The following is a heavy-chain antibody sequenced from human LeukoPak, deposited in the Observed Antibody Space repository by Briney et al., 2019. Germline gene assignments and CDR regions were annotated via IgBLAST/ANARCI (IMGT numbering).Heavy chain of an antibody. CDR1: GYTLTELS. CDR3: ATGGVGATPFDY. Sequence: GASVEVSCKVSGYTLTELSMHWVRQAPGKGLEWMGGFDPEDGETIYAQKFQGRVTMTEDTSTDTAYMELSSLRSEDTAVYYCATGGVGATPFDYWGQGTLVTVSS. CDR2: FDPEDGET. V-gene: IGHV1-24*01. D-gene: IGHD1-26*01. J-gene: IGHJ4*02.